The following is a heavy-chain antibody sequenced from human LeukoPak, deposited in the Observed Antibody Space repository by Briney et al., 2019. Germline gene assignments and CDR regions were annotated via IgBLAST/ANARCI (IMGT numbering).Heavy chain of an antibody. J-gene: IGHJ3*02. CDR3: ARSALDAFDI. CDR1: GYTFTGNG. CDR2: INAYNGNT. Sequence: EASVKVSCKASGYTFTGNGITWVRQAPGQGLEWMGWINAYNGNTVYAQMFEGRVTLITDTSTSTAYMELRSLRSDDTAVYYCARSALDAFDIWGQGTMVTVSS. D-gene: IGHD6-6*01. V-gene: IGHV1-18*01.